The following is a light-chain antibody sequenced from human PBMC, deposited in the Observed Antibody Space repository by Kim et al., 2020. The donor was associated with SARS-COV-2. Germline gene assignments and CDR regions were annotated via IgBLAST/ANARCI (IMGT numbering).Light chain of an antibody. CDR1: ENIGTW. CDR3: QHYSRFPYT. V-gene: IGKV1-5*03. CDR2: LAS. J-gene: IGKJ2*01. Sequence: SASVGDRVPITCLASENIGTWLAWYQQKPGRAPSLLIYLASTLESGVPSRFSGTGSGTEFSLSITSLQPDDFATYYCQHYSRFPYTFGQGTKLEI.